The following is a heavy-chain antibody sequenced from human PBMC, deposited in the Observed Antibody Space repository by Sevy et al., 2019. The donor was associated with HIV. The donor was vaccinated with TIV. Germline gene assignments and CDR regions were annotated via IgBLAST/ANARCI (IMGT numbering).Heavy chain of an antibody. CDR1: GFTFSSHA. CDR2: ISCDGSNK. CDR3: ARAPGAVIAAEQYDLDV. D-gene: IGHD6-13*01. Sequence: GGSLRLSCAASGFTFSSHAMHWVRQGPGKGLEWMTIISCDGSNKNHADSVKGRFTISRDNSKNTLYLQMNSLRPEDTAVYYCARAPGAVIAAEQYDLDVWGQGTLVTVSS. V-gene: IGHV3-30*04. J-gene: IGHJ4*02.